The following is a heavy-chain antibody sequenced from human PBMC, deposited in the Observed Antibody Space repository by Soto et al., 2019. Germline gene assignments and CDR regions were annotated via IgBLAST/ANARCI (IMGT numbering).Heavy chain of an antibody. Sequence: GGSLRLSFAASGFTFSSYWMHWVRQAPGKGLVWVSRINSDGSSTSYADSVKGRFTISRDNAKNTLYLQMNSLRAEDTAVYYCARYITRGYYFDYWGQGTLVTVSS. V-gene: IGHV3-74*01. D-gene: IGHD3-10*01. CDR1: GFTFSSYW. J-gene: IGHJ4*02. CDR3: ARYITRGYYFDY. CDR2: INSDGSST.